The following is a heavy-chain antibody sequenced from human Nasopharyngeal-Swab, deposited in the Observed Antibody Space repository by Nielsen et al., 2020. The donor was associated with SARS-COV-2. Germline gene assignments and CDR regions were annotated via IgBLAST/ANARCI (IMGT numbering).Heavy chain of an antibody. D-gene: IGHD1-26*01. CDR1: GSTFSSYD. V-gene: IGHV3-30*18. CDR2: ISHDGSNR. J-gene: IGHJ4*02. Sequence: GGSLRLSCAASGSTFSSYDMHWVRQAPGKGLEWVAVISHDGSNRYYADSVKGRFTISRDNSKNTLYLQMNSLRDEDTAVYYCAKVKWDRQAPVDYWGQGTLVTVSS. CDR3: AKVKWDRQAPVDY.